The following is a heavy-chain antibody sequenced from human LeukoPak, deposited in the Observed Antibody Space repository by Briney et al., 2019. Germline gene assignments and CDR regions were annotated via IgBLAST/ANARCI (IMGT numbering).Heavy chain of an antibody. D-gene: IGHD3-22*01. V-gene: IGHV4-34*01. CDR3: ARITMIVKTLDY. CDR2: INHSGST. Sequence: SETLSLTCAVYGGSFSGYYWSWIRQPPGKGLEWIGEINHSGSTNYNPSLKSRVTISVDTSKNQFSLKLSSVTAADTAVYYCARITMIVKTLDYWGQGTLVTVSS. CDR1: GGSFSGYY. J-gene: IGHJ4*02.